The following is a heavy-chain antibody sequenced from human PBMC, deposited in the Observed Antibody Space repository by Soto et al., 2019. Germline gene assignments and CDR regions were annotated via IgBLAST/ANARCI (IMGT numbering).Heavy chain of an antibody. J-gene: IGHJ3*02. Sequence: QVQLQQSGPGLVKLSETLSLTCSVSGVPIRNYYWNWIRQTSGKGLEWIGYVDYSGTTYYNPSLKSRVTISVDASRNQLSLRLTSVTTEDTAMYYCARADMSGAGTYTPFDAFDIWGQGTMVTVSS. D-gene: IGHD3-10*01. CDR1: GVPIRNYY. CDR3: ARADMSGAGTYTPFDAFDI. CDR2: VDYSGTT. V-gene: IGHV4-59*01.